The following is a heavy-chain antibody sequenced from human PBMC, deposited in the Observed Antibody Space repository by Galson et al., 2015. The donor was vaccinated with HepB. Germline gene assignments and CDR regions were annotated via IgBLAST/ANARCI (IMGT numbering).Heavy chain of an antibody. D-gene: IGHD5-12*01. CDR1: GDSVSSKSAA. Sequence: CAISGDSVSSKSAAWNWIRQSPSRGLEWLGRAYFRSKWYHDYAVSVKSRITINLDTSKIQFSLQLNSVTSEDTAMYYCARSAYDASLDAFDTWGQGTMVTVSS. J-gene: IGHJ3*02. V-gene: IGHV6-1*01. CDR2: AYFRSKWYH. CDR3: ARSAYDASLDAFDT.